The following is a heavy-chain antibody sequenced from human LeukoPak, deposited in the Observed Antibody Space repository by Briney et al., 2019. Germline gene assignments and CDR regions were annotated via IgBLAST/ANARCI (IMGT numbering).Heavy chain of an antibody. CDR2: IYYSGST. V-gene: IGHV4-59*01. D-gene: IGHD3-3*01. CDR3: ASGNYDFWSGHPNWFDP. J-gene: IGHJ5*02. Sequence: PSETLSLTCTVSGDSIRSYYWSWIRQPPGKGLEWIGYIYYSGSTNYNPSLKSRVTMSLDTSKNHFSLKVSSVTAADTAVYYCASGNYDFWSGHPNWFDPWGQGTLVTVSS. CDR1: GDSIRSYY.